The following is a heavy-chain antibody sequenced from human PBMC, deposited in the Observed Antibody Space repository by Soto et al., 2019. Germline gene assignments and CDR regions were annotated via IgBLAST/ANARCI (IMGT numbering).Heavy chain of an antibody. CDR3: KKGSGESHSPFDY. D-gene: IGHD2-21*01. CDR2: IRGSGDRA. Sequence: PXACLRLSCPACGSSFRSYSMNWVRQAPGKGPEWVSGIRGSGDRAYHANSVKGRFTISRDNSKNTLYLQVNSLRAEDTALYYCKKGSGESHSPFDYWGQRTQVTVSS. J-gene: IGHJ4*02. V-gene: IGHV3-23*01. CDR1: GSSFRSYS.